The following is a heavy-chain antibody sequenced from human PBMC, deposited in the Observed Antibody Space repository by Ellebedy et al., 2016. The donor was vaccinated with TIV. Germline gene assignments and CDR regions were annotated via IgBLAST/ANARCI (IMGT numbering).Heavy chain of an antibody. D-gene: IGHD6-19*01. V-gene: IGHV4-31*03. CDR1: GASISSGPYH. CDR3: ARGIEQWLTY. J-gene: IGHJ4*02. Sequence: SETLSLTXTVSGASISSGPYHWNWIRQHPGKGLEWIGYIYSGGSTYYSPSLKSRVTISLDTSKNQFSLKLTSVTAADTAVYYCARGIEQWLTYWGQGTLVTVSS. CDR2: IYSGGST.